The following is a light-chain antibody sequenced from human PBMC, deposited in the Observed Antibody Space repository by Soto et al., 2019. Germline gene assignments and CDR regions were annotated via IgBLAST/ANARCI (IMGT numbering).Light chain of an antibody. CDR2: DFS. J-gene: IGLJ2*01. Sequence: QSVLTQPASVSGSPGQSITISCTGTSSDVGGYNYVSWYQQHPGIAPNLMIYDFSDRPSGVSNRFSGSKSGNTAALTISGLEAEDEADYYCSAYTGSSTLVFGGGTKLTVL. V-gene: IGLV2-14*01. CDR3: SAYTGSSTLV. CDR1: SSDVGGYNY.